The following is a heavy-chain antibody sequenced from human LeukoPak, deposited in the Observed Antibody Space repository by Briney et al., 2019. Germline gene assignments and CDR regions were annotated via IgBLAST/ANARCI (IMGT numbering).Heavy chain of an antibody. CDR2: ISSSSSYI. V-gene: IGHV3-21*01. D-gene: IGHD6-6*01. J-gene: IGHJ4*02. Sequence: PGGSLRLSCAASGFTFSSYSMNWVRQAPGKGLEWVSSISSSSSYIYYTDSVKGRFTISRDNAKNSLYLQMNSLRAEDTAVYYCARDVRRYFDYWGQGTLVTVSS. CDR3: ARDVRRYFDY. CDR1: GFTFSSYS.